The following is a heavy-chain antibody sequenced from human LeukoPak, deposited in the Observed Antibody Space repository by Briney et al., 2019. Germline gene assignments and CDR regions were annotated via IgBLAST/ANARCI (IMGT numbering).Heavy chain of an antibody. CDR2: ISYDGSNK. CDR3: AKVEIAVAGYYYYGMDV. J-gene: IGHJ6*02. Sequence: GRSLRLSCAASGFTFSSYGMHWVRQAPGKGLEWVAVISYDGSNKYYADSVKGRFTISRDNSKNTLYLQMNSLRAEDTAVYYCAKVEIAVAGYYYYGMDVWGQGTTVTVSS. CDR1: GFTFSSYG. D-gene: IGHD6-19*01. V-gene: IGHV3-30*18.